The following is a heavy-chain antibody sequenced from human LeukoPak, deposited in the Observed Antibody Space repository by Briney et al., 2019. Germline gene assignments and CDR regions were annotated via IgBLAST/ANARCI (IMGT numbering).Heavy chain of an antibody. CDR2: INHGGST. V-gene: IGHV4-34*01. CDR1: GGSFSGDF. D-gene: IGHD6-19*01. CDR3: ARVSVKQWLVPRILYFDY. Sequence: PSETLSLTCAVYGGSFSGDFWSWIRQSPGKGLEWIGEINHGGSTTYNPSLQSRVTMSVDTSTNQISLKMTSVTAADTAIYYCARVSVKQWLVPRILYFDYWGQGTLVTVSS. J-gene: IGHJ4*02.